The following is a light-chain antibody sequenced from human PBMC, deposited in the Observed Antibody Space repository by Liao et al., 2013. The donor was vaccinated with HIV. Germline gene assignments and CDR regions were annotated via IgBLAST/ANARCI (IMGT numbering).Light chain of an antibody. V-gene: IGLV3-25*03. CDR3: QSADSSGTYV. J-gene: IGLJ1*01. Sequence: SYELTQPPSVSVAPGKTARITCGGNNIGSKSVYWYQQKPGQAPVLVIYKDNERPSGIPERFSGSSSGTTVTLTISGVQAEDEADYYCQSADSSGTYVFGTGTKVTVL. CDR2: KDN. CDR1: NIGSKS.